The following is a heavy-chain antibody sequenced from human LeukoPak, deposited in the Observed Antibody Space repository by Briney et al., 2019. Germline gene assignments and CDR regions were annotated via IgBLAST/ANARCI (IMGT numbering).Heavy chain of an antibody. J-gene: IGHJ6*02. CDR2: ISAYNGDT. Sequence: ASVKVSCKASGYTFTSYGVSWVRQAPGQGLEWMGWISAYNGDTNYAQEVQGRVTMTTDTSTSTVYMELSSLRSEDTAVYYCARGRSSSPRDYYYYGMDVWGQGTTVTVSS. CDR1: GYTFTSYG. V-gene: IGHV1-18*04. CDR3: ARGRSSSPRDYYYYGMDV. D-gene: IGHD6-13*01.